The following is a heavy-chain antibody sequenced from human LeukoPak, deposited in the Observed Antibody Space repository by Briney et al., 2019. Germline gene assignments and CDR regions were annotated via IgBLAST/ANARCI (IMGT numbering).Heavy chain of an antibody. J-gene: IGHJ4*02. CDR2: ISGSGGST. V-gene: IGHV3-23*01. CDR1: GFTFSSYA. CDR3: AKDVRPLWFGELLTPPNFDY. D-gene: IGHD3-10*01. Sequence: GGSLRLSCAASGFTFSSYAMSWVRQAPGKGPEWVSAISGSGGSTYYADSVKGRFTISRDNSKNTLYLQMNSLRAEDTAVYYCAKDVRPLWFGELLTPPNFDYWGQGTLVTVSS.